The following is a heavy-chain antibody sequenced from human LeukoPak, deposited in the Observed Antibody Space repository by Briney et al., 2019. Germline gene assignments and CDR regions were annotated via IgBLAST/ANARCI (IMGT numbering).Heavy chain of an antibody. CDR1: GGSFSGYY. Sequence: SETLSLTCAVYGGSFSGYYWSWVRQPPGKGLEWIGEINHSGSTNYNPSLKSRVTISVDTSKNQFSLKLSSVTAADTAVYYCASRKHYYDILTGYDYWGQGTLVTVSS. J-gene: IGHJ4*02. CDR2: INHSGST. CDR3: ASRKHYYDILTGYDY. D-gene: IGHD3-9*01. V-gene: IGHV4-34*01.